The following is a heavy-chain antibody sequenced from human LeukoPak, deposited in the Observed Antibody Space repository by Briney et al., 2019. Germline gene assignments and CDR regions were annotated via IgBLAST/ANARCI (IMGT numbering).Heavy chain of an antibody. D-gene: IGHD6-13*01. CDR1: GGSFSGYY. V-gene: IGHV4-34*01. Sequence: SENLSCNCAVYGGSFSGYYWSWIRPRQGKGLEGSGETNHSGTTNYNPSLKSRVTISVDTSKNQFSHKLSSVTAADTGVYYCARGAGYSSSWYGRLSYFDYWGQGTLVTVSS. CDR3: ARGAGYSSSWYGRLSYFDY. CDR2: TNHSGTT. J-gene: IGHJ4*02.